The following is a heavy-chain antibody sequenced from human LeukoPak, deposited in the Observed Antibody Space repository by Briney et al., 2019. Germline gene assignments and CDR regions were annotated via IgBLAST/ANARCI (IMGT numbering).Heavy chain of an antibody. CDR1: GYSISSGYY. D-gene: IGHD3-3*01. J-gene: IGHJ6*03. Sequence: PSETLSLTCAVSGYSISSGYYWGWIRQPPGKGLEWIGSIYHSGSTYYNPSLKSRVTISVDTSKNQFSLKMSSVTAADTAVYYCASGPDFWSGYSYYYYMDVWGKGTTVTVSS. CDR2: IYHSGST. CDR3: ASGPDFWSGYSYYYYMDV. V-gene: IGHV4-38-2*01.